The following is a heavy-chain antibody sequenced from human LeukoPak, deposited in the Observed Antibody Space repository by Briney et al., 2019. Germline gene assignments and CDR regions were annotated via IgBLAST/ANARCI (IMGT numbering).Heavy chain of an antibody. V-gene: IGHV1-2*06. CDR2: INPHSGDT. CDR3: ARVVLVSKYSYGHGTIDY. J-gene: IGHJ4*02. Sequence: ASVKVSCKASGYRFTGYYIHWVRQAPGQGLEWMGRINPHSGDTTYAQKFHGRVTLTTDTSISTAYMELGRLRYDDTAVYYCARVVLVSKYSYGHGTIDYWGQGTLVTVSS. CDR1: GYRFTGYY. D-gene: IGHD5-18*01.